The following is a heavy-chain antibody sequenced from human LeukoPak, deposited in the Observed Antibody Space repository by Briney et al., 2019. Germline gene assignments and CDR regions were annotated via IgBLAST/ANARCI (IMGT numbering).Heavy chain of an antibody. CDR1: GGSISSYY. V-gene: IGHV4-59*01. J-gene: IGHJ6*02. Sequence: PSETLSLTCTVSGGSISSYYWSWIRQPPGKGLEWIGYIYYSGSTNYNPSLKSRVTISVDTSKNQFSLKLSSVTAADTAVYYCAREHARTYYYGTDVWGQGTTVTVSS. CDR2: IYYSGST. CDR3: AREHARTYYYGTDV.